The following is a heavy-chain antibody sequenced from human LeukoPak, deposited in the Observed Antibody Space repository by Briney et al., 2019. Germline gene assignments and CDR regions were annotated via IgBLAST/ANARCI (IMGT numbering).Heavy chain of an antibody. CDR1: GFTFGNYA. V-gene: IGHV3-9*01. CDR2: ISWNSGSI. J-gene: IGHJ4*02. CDR3: ARDRDDYGDYVFDY. Sequence: GGSLRLSCAASGFTFGNYALHWVRQAPGEGLEWVSGISWNSGSIDYADSVKGRFTISRDNAKNSLDLQMSSLRAEDTALYYCARDRDDYGDYVFDYWGQGTLVTVSS. D-gene: IGHD4-17*01.